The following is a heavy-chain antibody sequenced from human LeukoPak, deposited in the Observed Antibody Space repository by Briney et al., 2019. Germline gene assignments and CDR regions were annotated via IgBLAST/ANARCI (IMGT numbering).Heavy chain of an antibody. Sequence: NPSETLSLTCTVSGDSISTYYWSWIRQPPGKGLEWIGYVYYSGSTNYNPSLKSRVTISVDTSKNQFSLKLRSVTAADTAVYYCARDRTNIYGDACDIWGQETMVTVS. CDR3: ARDRTNIYGDACDI. CDR2: VYYSGST. CDR1: GDSISTYY. D-gene: IGHD5-18*01. J-gene: IGHJ3*02. V-gene: IGHV4-59*01.